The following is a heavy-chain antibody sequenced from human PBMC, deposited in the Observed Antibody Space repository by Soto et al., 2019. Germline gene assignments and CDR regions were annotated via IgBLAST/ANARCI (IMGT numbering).Heavy chain of an antibody. J-gene: IGHJ5*02. V-gene: IGHV4-31*03. CDR1: GGSISSGCYY. CDR2: IYYSGIT. Sequence: SLSLPFTVSGGSISSGCYYWSWIRQHPGKGLEWIGYIYYSGITYYNPSLKSRVTISVDTSKNQFSLKLSSVTAADTAVYYCAREIPHTKNTVVKGKWFDTWGQGTLVTVSS. D-gene: IGHD2-15*01. CDR3: AREIPHTKNTVVKGKWFDT.